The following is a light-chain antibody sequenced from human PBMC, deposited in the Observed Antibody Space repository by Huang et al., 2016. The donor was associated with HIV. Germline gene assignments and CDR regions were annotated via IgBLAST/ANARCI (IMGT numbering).Light chain of an antibody. J-gene: IGKJ5*01. CDR1: QSVSSY. V-gene: IGKV3-11*01. CDR2: DAS. CDR3: QQRSNWRT. Sequence: EIVLTQSPATLSLSPGARATLSCRASQSVSSYLAWYQQKPGQAPRLLIYDASNRASGSPARFSGSGSGTDFTLTISSLEPEDFAVYYCQQRSNWRTFGQGTRLEIK.